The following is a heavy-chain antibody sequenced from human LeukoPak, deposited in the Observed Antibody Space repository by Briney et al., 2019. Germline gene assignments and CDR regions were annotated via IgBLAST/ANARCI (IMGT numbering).Heavy chain of an antibody. CDR3: ARDSTWGGGDCYDQ. V-gene: IGHV1-24*01. J-gene: IGHJ4*02. D-gene: IGHD2-21*02. Sequence: ASVKVSCKVSGYTLTELSMHWVRQAPGKGLEWMGGFDPEDGETIYAQKFQGRVTMTRDMSTSTVYTELSSLRSEDTAVYYCARDSTWGGGDCYDQWGQGTLVTVSS. CDR1: GYTLTELS. CDR2: FDPEDGET.